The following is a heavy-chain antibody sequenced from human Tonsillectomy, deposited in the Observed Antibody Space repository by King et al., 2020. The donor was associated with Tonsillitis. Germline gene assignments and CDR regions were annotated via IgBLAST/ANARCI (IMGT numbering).Heavy chain of an antibody. CDR1: GFSLSNTRVG. V-gene: IGHV2-26*01. CDR2: IFSHDEK. Sequence: VTLKESGPVLVKPTETLTLTCTVSGFSLSNTRVGVSWIRQPPGKALEWLAHIFSHDEKSYSTSLKSRHTISKDTSKSQVVLSMTNMDPVDTATYYCARTLPIFGVVPNWVDPWGQGTLVTVSS. CDR3: ARTLPIFGVVPNWVDP. J-gene: IGHJ5*02. D-gene: IGHD3-3*01.